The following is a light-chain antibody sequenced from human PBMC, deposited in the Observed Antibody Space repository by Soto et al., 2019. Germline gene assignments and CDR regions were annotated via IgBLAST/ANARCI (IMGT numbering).Light chain of an antibody. Sequence: DIQMTQSPSTLSASLGDRVTITCRASQSIDFYLAWYQQKPGKAPKLLIYEASNLESGVPSRFSGSGYGTEFTLTISSLQTDDFATYYCQQSRNYPWTFGQGTKVDIK. J-gene: IGKJ1*01. CDR2: EAS. CDR1: QSIDFY. CDR3: QQSRNYPWT. V-gene: IGKV1-5*03.